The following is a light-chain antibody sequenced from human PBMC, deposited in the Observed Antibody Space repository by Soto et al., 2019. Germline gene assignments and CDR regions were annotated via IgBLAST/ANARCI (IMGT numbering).Light chain of an antibody. CDR1: QSISSY. Sequence: DIQMTQSPSSLSTSVGDRVTINFRASQSISSYLNWYQQKPGKAPKLLIYAASSLQSGVPSRFSGSGSGTDFTLTISSLQPEDFATYYCQQSYSTPFTFGGGTKVDIK. CDR2: AAS. V-gene: IGKV1-39*01. J-gene: IGKJ4*01. CDR3: QQSYSTPFT.